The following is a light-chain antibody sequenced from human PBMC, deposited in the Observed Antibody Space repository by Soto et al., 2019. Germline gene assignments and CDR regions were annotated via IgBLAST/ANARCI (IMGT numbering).Light chain of an antibody. CDR2: DEC. J-gene: IGKJ5*01. Sequence: RPSKSVSTYLAWHLMKPXDAPMLLIYDECNXATGIPTRSSGTGSGNDFTLNISSLEPEDFAVYYCQLRSDWPPITCGHGTRLEIK. CDR1: KSVSTY. V-gene: IGKV3-11*01. CDR3: QLRSDWPPIT.